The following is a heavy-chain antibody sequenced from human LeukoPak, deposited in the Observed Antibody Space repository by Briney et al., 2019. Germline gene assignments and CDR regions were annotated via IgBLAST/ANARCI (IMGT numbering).Heavy chain of an antibody. Sequence: GGSLRLSCAASGFSVSSSYMNWVRQAPGRGLEWVAVIYSGESTNYADSVKGRFTISRDSSKNTLYLQMNSLRAEDTAVYYCAKDGVWIGEKKANMDIWGKGTTV. V-gene: IGHV3-53*01. CDR1: GFSVSSSY. CDR2: IYSGEST. CDR3: AKDGVWIGEKKANMDI. J-gene: IGHJ6*03. D-gene: IGHD3-10*01.